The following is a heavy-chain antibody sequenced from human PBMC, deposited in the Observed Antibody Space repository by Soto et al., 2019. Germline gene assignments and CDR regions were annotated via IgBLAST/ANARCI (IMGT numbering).Heavy chain of an antibody. CDR1: GGDFKNYG. CDR3: AREIAANGFHL. D-gene: IGHD2-8*01. CDR2: IVPALGIV. Sequence: QVQLVQSGAEAKKPGSSVNVSCKTSGGDFKNYGLSWVRQAPGQGLEWMGGIVPALGIVKYGQTFQVRLTISADEGTSTAYMELSGLKAEDTAVYYCAREIAANGFHLWGQGTLVIVSS. J-gene: IGHJ4*02. V-gene: IGHV1-69*04.